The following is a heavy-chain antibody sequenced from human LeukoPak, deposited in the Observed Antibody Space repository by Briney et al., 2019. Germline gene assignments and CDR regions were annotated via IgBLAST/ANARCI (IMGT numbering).Heavy chain of an antibody. D-gene: IGHD3-10*01. CDR2: INPSGGST. Sequence: ASVKVSCKASGYTFTSYYMHWVRQAPGQGLEWMGIINPSGGSTSYAQKFQGRVTMTRDTSTSTVYMELSSLRSEDTAVYYCAREDGSSDYYYYGMDVWGQGTTVTVSS. J-gene: IGHJ6*02. CDR1: GYTFTSYY. CDR3: AREDGSSDYYYYGMDV. V-gene: IGHV1-46*01.